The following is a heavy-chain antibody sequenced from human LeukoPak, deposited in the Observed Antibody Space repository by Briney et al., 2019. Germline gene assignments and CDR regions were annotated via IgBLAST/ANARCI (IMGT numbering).Heavy chain of an antibody. V-gene: IGHV5-51*01. J-gene: IGHJ3*02. CDR2: ILPGDSDT. CDR1: GYSFISYW. D-gene: IGHD3-22*01. Sequence: GEPLKISCKGSGYSFISYWTGWVRQMPGKGLEWMGIILPGDSDTRYSPSFQGQVTISADKSISTAYLQWSSLKASDTAMYYCARGSHFGYYAFDIWGQGTMVTVSS. CDR3: ARGSHFGYYAFDI.